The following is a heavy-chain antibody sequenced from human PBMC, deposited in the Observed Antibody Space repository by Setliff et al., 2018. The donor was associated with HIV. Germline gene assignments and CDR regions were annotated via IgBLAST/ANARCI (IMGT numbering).Heavy chain of an antibody. J-gene: IGHJ1*01. Sequence: GSLRLSCTVVGFSFENFDMHWVRQAPGKGLEWVSLLWRDEVGEYYADSVKGRFSISRDRSRNTVYLQMSSLRVDDTAIYYCGNKGGQVWGPGTQVTVSS. D-gene: IGHD3-16*01. CDR2: LWRDEVGE. CDR1: GFSFENFD. V-gene: IGHV3-33*08. CDR3: GNKGGQV.